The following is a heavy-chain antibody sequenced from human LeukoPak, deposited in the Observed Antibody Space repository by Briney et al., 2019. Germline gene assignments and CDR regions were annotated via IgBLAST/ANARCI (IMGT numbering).Heavy chain of an antibody. CDR2: IYTSGST. D-gene: IGHD3-22*01. Sequence: SETLSLTCTVSGGSISSGSYYWSWIRQPAGKGLEWIGRIYTSGSTNYNPSLKSRVTISVDTSKNQFSLKLSSVTAADTAVYYCAWKYYYDTSGYFYVDSWGQGTLVTVSS. CDR3: AWKYYYDTSGYFYVDS. V-gene: IGHV4-61*02. J-gene: IGHJ4*02. CDR1: GGSISSGSYY.